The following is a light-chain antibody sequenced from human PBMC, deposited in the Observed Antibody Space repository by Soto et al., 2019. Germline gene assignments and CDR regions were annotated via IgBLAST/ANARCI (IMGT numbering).Light chain of an antibody. J-gene: IGLJ3*02. CDR1: SSDVGGYNY. CDR2: DVS. Sequence: QSALTQPASVSGSPGQSIAISCTGTSSDVGGYNYVSWYQRHPGKTPKLIIYDVSNRPSGVSDRFSGSRSGNTASLTISGLQAEDEADDYCSSYTTSNTVVFGGGNKLTVL. V-gene: IGLV2-14*03. CDR3: SSYTTSNTVV.